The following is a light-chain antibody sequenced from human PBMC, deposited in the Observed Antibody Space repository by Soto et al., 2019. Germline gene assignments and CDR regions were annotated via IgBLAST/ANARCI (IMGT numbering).Light chain of an antibody. CDR2: GAS. Sequence: EIVLTQSPGTLSLSPGERATLSCRASQSVSSSYLAWYQQKPGQAPRLLIYGASSRATGIPDRLSGSGSGTDFTLTISRLEPEDYAVYYCQHRVTFGQGTKLEIK. J-gene: IGKJ2*01. CDR1: QSVSSSY. CDR3: QHRVT. V-gene: IGKV3-20*01.